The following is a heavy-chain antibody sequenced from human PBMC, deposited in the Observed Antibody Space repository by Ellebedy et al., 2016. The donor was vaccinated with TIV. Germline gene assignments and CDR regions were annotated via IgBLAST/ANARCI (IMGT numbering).Heavy chain of an antibody. CDR3: ARDERFPSSGDY. CDR2: ISDYNGNT. D-gene: IGHD1-1*01. J-gene: IGHJ4*02. V-gene: IGHV1-18*04. CDR1: GYTFTSYG. Sequence: AASVKVSCKASGYTFTSYGISWVRQAPGQGLEWMGWISDYNGNTNYAQKLQGRVTMTTDTSTSTAYMELRSLRSDDTAVYYCARDERFPSSGDYWGQGTLVTVSS.